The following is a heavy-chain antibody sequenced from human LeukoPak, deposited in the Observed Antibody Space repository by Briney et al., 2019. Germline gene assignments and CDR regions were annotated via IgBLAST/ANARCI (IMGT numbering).Heavy chain of an antibody. D-gene: IGHD1-7*01. Sequence: GGSLRLSCAASGFTFSSYDMHWVRQAPGKGLEWVAVIWYDGSNKYYADSVKGRFTISRDNSKNTLYLQMNSLRAEDTAVYYCARERTGTTFAFYIWGQGTMVTVSS. V-gene: IGHV3-33*01. CDR3: ARERTGTTFAFYI. CDR1: GFTFSSYD. J-gene: IGHJ3*02. CDR2: IWYDGSNK.